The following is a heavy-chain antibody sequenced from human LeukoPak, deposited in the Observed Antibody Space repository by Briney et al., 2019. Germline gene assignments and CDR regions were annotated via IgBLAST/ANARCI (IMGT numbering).Heavy chain of an antibody. V-gene: IGHV3-23*01. CDR1: GFTFSSYV. CDR2: ISGTGGST. CDR3: ARGSGSRYYFDY. D-gene: IGHD3-10*01. Sequence: PGGSLRLSCAASGFTFSSYVMSWVRQAPGKGLEWVSAISGTGGSTNYADSVKGRFTFSRDNSQSTLYLQMISLRADDTAVYYCARGSGSRYYFDYWGQGTLVTVSS. J-gene: IGHJ4*02.